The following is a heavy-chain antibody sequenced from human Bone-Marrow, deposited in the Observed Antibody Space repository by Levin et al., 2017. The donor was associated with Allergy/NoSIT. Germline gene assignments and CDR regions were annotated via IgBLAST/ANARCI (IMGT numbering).Heavy chain of an antibody. V-gene: IGHV3-48*03. D-gene: IGHD3-22*01. CDR3: ASTVTDYYDTSGRLDN. CDR2: ISSSGATI. CDR1: GFTFITSE. Sequence: QPGESLKISCEVSGFTFITSELNWVRQAPGKGLEWISYISSSGATIYYADSVNGRFTISRDNAKNSVHLQMSSLRAEDTGVYFCASTVTDYYDTSGRLDNWGRGTPVTVSS. J-gene: IGHJ4*02.